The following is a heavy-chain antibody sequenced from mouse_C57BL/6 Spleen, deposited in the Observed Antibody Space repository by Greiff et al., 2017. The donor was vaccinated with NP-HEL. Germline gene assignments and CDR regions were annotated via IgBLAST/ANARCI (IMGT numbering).Heavy chain of an antibody. CDR1: GFTFSHYG. V-gene: IGHV5-17*01. Sequence: EVKLVESGGGLVKPGGSLKLSCAASGFTFSHYGMHWVRQAPEKGLEWVAYISSGSSTIYYADTVKGRFTISRDNAKNTLFLQMTSLRSEDTAMYYCARPQWAMDYWGQGTSVTVSS. CDR3: ARPQWAMDY. J-gene: IGHJ4*01. CDR2: ISSGSSTI.